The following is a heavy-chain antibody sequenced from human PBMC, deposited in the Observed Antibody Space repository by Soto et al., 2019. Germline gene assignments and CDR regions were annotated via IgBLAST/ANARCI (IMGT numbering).Heavy chain of an antibody. Sequence: SVKVSCKASGGTFYTYTFSWVRQAPGQGLEWMGSITPIYPTTNYAGKFQGRLTVTADGSTNTAYMELNSLTSDDTAVYYCARIPRYSFPTSDDLDSWGQGTLATVSS. V-gene: IGHV1-69*13. D-gene: IGHD5-18*01. CDR2: ITPIYPTT. CDR3: ARIPRYSFPTSDDLDS. CDR1: GGTFYTYT. J-gene: IGHJ4*02.